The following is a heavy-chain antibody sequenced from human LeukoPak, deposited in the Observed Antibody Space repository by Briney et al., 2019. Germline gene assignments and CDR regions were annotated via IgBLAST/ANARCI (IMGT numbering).Heavy chain of an antibody. CDR1: GGTFSSYA. CDR3: AREVGHCGSTSCLFKNYFDY. D-gene: IGHD2-2*01. J-gene: IGHJ4*02. CDR2: IIPIFGTA. Sequence: SVKVSCKASGGTFSSYAISWVRQAPGQGLEWMGRIIPIFGTANYAQKFQGRVTITTDESTSTAYMELSSLRSEDTAVYYCAREVGHCGSTSCLFKNYFDYWGQGTLVTVSS. V-gene: IGHV1-69*05.